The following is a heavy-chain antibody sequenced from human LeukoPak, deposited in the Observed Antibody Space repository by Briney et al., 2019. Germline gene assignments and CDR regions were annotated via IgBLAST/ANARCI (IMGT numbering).Heavy chain of an antibody. J-gene: IGHJ4*02. CDR2: INSNSGAR. Sequence: EASMKVSCKASGYTFSAYYMHWVRQAPGQGIESMGLINSNSGARNYAPKFQGRVTFSRDNSISTAYMELSSLRADDTAIYYCARGGGGAITGFDHWGQGTLVTVSS. D-gene: IGHD3-16*01. CDR3: ARGGGGAITGFDH. V-gene: IGHV1-2*02. CDR1: GYTFSAYY.